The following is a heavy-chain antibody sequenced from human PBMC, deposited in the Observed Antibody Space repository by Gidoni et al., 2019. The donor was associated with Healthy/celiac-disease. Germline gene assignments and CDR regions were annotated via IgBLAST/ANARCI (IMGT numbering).Heavy chain of an antibody. J-gene: IGHJ4*02. V-gene: IGHV3-73*01. CDR2: TRSKANSYAT. Sequence: VRQASGKGLEWVGRTRSKANSYATAYAASVKGRFTISRDDSKNTAYLQMNSLKTEDTAVYYCTRHDATTKTFDYWGQGTLVTVSS. CDR3: TRHDATTKTFDY. D-gene: IGHD1-26*01.